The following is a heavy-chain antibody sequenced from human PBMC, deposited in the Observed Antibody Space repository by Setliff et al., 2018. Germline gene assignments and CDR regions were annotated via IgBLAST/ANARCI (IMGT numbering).Heavy chain of an antibody. V-gene: IGHV4-59*02. CDR2: IYHNGNT. Sequence: SETLSLTCTVSGGSVSPYFWSWIRQPPGKGLQWIGYIYHNGNTDYNPSLKSRVTISEDTSKNQFSLELSSVTAADTAVYFCARGFSYGVTTYGLDIWGRGTMVTVSS. D-gene: IGHD3-10*01. CDR3: ARGFSYGVTTYGLDI. J-gene: IGHJ3*02. CDR1: GGSVSPYF.